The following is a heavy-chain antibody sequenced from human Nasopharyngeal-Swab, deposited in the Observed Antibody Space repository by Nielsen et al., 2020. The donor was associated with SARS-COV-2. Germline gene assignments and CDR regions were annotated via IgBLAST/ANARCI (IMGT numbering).Heavy chain of an antibody. V-gene: IGHV4-30-4*02. D-gene: IGHD3-3*01. CDR3: AREGFSITIFGVVIRWFDP. J-gene: IGHJ5*02. CDR1: GGSTSSGDYY. CDR2: IYYCGST. Sequence: SDTLSLTCTVSGGSTSSGDYYWSWIREPPGKGLEWIGYIYYCGSTYYNPSLKSRVTISVDTSKNQLPLKLSSVTAADTAVYYCAREGFSITIFGVVIRWFDPWGQGTLVTVSS.